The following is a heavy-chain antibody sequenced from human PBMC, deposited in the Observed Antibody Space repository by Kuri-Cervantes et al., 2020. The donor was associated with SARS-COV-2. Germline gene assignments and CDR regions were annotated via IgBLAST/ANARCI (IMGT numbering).Heavy chain of an antibody. J-gene: IGHJ3*01. Sequence: GESLKISCAASGFTVSSNYMSWVRQAPGKGLEWVANIKPDGSEKNYVDSVKGRFTISRDNAKNSLYLQTNSLRVEDTAVYYCAKSGRQYDVWGQGTMVTVSS. CDR1: GFTVSSNY. V-gene: IGHV3-7*01. CDR3: AKSGRQYDV. D-gene: IGHD3-10*01. CDR2: IKPDGSEK.